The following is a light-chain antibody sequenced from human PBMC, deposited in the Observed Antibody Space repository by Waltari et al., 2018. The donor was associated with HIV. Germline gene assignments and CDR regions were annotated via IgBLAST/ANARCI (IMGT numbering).Light chain of an antibody. Sequence: QSLLTQPPSVSAATGQKIIISCSGSPPNIGNNYVSWYQHLPGTAPKVLIYDNYKRPSGIPDRFSGSKSGTSATLAITGLQTGDEADYYCATWDSSLSAVVFGGGTKVTVL. CDR2: DNY. CDR3: ATWDSSLSAVV. V-gene: IGLV1-51*01. CDR1: PPNIGNNY. J-gene: IGLJ2*01.